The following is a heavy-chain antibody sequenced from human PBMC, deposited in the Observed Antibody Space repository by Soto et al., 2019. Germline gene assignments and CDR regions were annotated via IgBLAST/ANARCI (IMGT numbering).Heavy chain of an antibody. Sequence: QVQLVQSGAEVKKPGASVKVSCRASGYTFTSQYIHWVRQAPGQGLEWMGIINPSISTTTYAQKFQGRVTMTRDTSTSTVNMELSSLRSEDTAVYYCTREADYIGGTYRRGFDYWGQGTLVTVST. J-gene: IGHJ4*02. D-gene: IGHD3-16*02. CDR2: INPSISTT. CDR1: GYTFTSQY. V-gene: IGHV1-46*03. CDR3: TREADYIGGTYRRGFDY.